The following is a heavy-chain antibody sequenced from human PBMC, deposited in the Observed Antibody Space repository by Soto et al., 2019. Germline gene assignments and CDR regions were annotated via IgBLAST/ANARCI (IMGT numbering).Heavy chain of an antibody. D-gene: IGHD6-13*01. CDR1: GFTFSSYG. CDR2: IWYDGSNK. Sequence: QVQLVESGGGVVQPGRSLRLSCAASGFTFSSYGMHWVRQAPGKGLEWVAVIWYDGSNKYYPDSVKGRFTISRDNSKNTLYLQMNSLRAEDTAVYYCARDRRWGSSRPDRFDYWGQGTLVTVSS. J-gene: IGHJ4*02. CDR3: ARDRRWGSSRPDRFDY. V-gene: IGHV3-33*01.